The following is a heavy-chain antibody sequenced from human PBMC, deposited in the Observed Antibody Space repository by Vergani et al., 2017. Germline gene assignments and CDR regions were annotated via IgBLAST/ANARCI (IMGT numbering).Heavy chain of an antibody. CDR2: LATTGGA. J-gene: IGHJ5*02. V-gene: IGHV4-59*02. CDR1: GVCVTDYN. Sequence: QAQLQESGPGRVKPSETLALTCHVFGVCVTDYNCNWIRQAPGKGLAWIGSLATTGGATHASHNPCLKSLVSISVDTSNSQFSLRLTSVTAADSAIYYXAGDTHSWQRADRWGQGLLVSVSS. D-gene: IGHD6-13*01. CDR3: AGDTHSWQRADR.